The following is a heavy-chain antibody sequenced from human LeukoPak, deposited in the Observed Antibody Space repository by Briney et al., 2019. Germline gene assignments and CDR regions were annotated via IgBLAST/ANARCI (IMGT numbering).Heavy chain of an antibody. CDR1: GFTVSSSY. Sequence: GGSLRLSCAASGFTVSSSYMSWVRQAPGKGLEWVSVIFSGGATYYADSVKGRFTISRDNAKNSLYLQMNSLRAEDTAVYYCARSPTKYSYGLAVRPFDYWGQGTLVTVSS. CDR2: IFSGGAT. J-gene: IGHJ4*02. V-gene: IGHV3-53*01. D-gene: IGHD5-18*01. CDR3: ARSPTKYSYGLAVRPFDY.